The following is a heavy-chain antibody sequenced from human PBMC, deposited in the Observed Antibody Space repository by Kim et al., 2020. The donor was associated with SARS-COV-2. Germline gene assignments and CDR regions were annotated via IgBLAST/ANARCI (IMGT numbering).Heavy chain of an antibody. Sequence: GGSLRLSCAASGFTFSSYSMNWVRQAPGKGLEWVSSISSSSSYIYYADSVKGRFTISRDNAKNSLYLQMNSLRAEDTAVYYCARESPRYYDSSGYYYWYFDLWGRGTLVTVSS. J-gene: IGHJ2*01. V-gene: IGHV3-21*01. CDR2: ISSSSSYI. CDR1: GFTFSSYS. D-gene: IGHD3-22*01. CDR3: ARESPRYYDSSGYYYWYFDL.